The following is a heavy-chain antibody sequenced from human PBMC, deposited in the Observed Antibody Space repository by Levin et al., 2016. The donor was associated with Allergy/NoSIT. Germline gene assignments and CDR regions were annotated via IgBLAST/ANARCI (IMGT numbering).Heavy chain of an antibody. J-gene: IGHJ4*02. D-gene: IGHD2/OR15-2a*01. V-gene: IGHV3-23*01. CDR2: ISGSGGST. CDR3: AKEGSMWDRLFDY. Sequence: GESLKISCAASGFTFSSYAMSWVRQAPGKGLEWVSAISGSGGSTYYADSVKGRFTISRDNSKNTLYLQMNSLRAEDTAVYYCAKEGSMWDRLFDYWGQGTLVTVSS. CDR1: GFTFSSYA.